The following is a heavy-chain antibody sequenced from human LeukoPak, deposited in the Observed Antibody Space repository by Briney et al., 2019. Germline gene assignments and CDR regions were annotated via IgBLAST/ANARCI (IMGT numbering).Heavy chain of an antibody. D-gene: IGHD2-21*01. CDR3: AKSDCGSDGCKLYNY. CDR1: GFTFIGYW. V-gene: IGHV3-23*01. CDR2: ITDTGDAT. Sequence: GGSLRLSCAASGFTFIGYWMTWVRQAPGKRLEWVASITDTGDATGYPESVKGRFTISRDNSQGTVWLQMNSLRAEDTAIYYCAKSDCGSDGCKLYNYWAQGTQVTVSS. J-gene: IGHJ4*02.